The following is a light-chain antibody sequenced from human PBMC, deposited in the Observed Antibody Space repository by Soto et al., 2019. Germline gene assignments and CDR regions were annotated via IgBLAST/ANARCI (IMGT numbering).Light chain of an antibody. CDR2: EVS. CDR3: RSDEGRKNYV. Sequence: SVLPQAPSSYGSTGQSVTIAFTGTSSVVGGYNYVSWYQQHPGQAPKLMIYEVSKRPSGVPDRSSGSKSGNSASLTVSGLQAEDEADYYSRSDEGRKNYVFGTGTKVAVL. V-gene: IGLV2-8*01. CDR1: SSVVGGYNY. J-gene: IGLJ1*01.